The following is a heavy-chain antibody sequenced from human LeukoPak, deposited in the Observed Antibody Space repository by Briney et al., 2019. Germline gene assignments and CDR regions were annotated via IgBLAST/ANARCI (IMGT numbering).Heavy chain of an antibody. V-gene: IGHV1-2*02. CDR3: ERDLGDIVVVPAAIWFDP. D-gene: IGHD2-2*01. CDR1: GHSFTGYY. J-gene: IGHJ5*02. CDR2: INPNSGGT. Sequence: ASVKVSCKASGHSFTGYYMHWVRQAPGQGLEWMGWINPNSGGTNYAQKFQGRVTMTRDTSISTAYMELSRLRSDDTAVYYCERDLGDIVVVPAAIWFDPWGQGTLVTVSS.